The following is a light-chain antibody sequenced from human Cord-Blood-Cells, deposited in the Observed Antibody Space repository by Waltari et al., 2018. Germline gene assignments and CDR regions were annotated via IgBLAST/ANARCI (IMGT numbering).Light chain of an antibody. Sequence: QSALTQPRSVSGSPGQSVTIPCTGTSSDVVGYNYVPWYQQHPGKAPKLMLYDVRKRPSGVPDRFSGSKSGNTASLTISGLQAEDEADYYCCSYAGSYTYVFGTGTKVTVL. CDR1: SSDVVGYNY. J-gene: IGLJ1*01. CDR2: DVR. CDR3: CSYAGSYTYV. V-gene: IGLV2-11*01.